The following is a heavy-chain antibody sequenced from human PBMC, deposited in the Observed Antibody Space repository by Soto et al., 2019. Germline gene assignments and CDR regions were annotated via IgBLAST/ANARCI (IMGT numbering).Heavy chain of an antibody. CDR3: ARGGTPIDY. D-gene: IGHD3-16*01. V-gene: IGHV1-3*01. Sequence: ASVKVSCKASGYTFTSYAMHWVRQAPGQRLEWMGWINAGNGNTKYSQKFQGRVTMTTDTSTSTAYMELRSLRSDDTAVYYCARGGTPIDYSGQGTLVTVST. CDR2: INAGNGNT. CDR1: GYTFTSYA. J-gene: IGHJ4*02.